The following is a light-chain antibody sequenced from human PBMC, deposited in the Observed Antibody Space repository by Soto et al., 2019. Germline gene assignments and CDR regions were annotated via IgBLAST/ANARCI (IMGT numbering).Light chain of an antibody. CDR1: SGHNNYI. J-gene: IGLJ2*01. CDR3: ETWDSNTRV. CDR2: LEGSGSY. V-gene: IGLV4-60*03. Sequence: QSVLTQSSSASASLGSSVKLTCTLSSGHNNYIIAWHQQQPGKAPRYLMKLEGSGSYNKGSGVPDRFSGSSSGADRYLTISNLQPEDEADYYCETWDSNTRVFGGGTKLTVL.